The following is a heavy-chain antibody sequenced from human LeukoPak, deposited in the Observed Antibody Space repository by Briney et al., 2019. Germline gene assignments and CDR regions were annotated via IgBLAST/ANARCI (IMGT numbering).Heavy chain of an antibody. J-gene: IGHJ3*02. CDR2: IYYSGST. CDR1: GGSISSYY. CDR3: ARVSLPGYSSSWYTPGAFDI. V-gene: IGHV4-59*01. Sequence: SETLSLTCTVSGGSISSYYWSWIRQPPGKGLEWIGYIYYSGSTNYNPSLKSRVTISVDTSKNQFSLKLSSVTAADTAVYYCARVSLPGYSSSWYTPGAFDIWGQGTMVTVSS. D-gene: IGHD6-13*01.